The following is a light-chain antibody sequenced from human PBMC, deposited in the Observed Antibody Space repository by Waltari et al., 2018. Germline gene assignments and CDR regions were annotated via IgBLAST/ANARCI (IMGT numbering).Light chain of an antibody. CDR1: QSVNSN. J-gene: IGKJ2*01. Sequence: EIAMTQSPATLSVSPGESATLSCRTSQSVNSNLAWYQQRPGQPPRLLIYGGSTRAPGIPGRFRGSGSGTEFTLTISRLQSEDFAVYYCQQYDNWLPYTFGQGTKVDMK. CDR2: GGS. CDR3: QQYDNWLPYT. V-gene: IGKV3-15*01.